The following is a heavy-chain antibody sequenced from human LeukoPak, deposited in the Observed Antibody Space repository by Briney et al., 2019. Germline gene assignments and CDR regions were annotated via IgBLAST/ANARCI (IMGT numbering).Heavy chain of an antibody. D-gene: IGHD2-8*01. J-gene: IGHJ5*02. CDR2: ISASGGDT. V-gene: IGHV3-23*01. CDR1: GFSFSTYS. Sequence: GGSLRLSCAASGFSFSTYSFSWVRQAPGKGLEWVSGISASGGDTFYADSVKGRFTISRDNSKNTLSLQMNGLRVEDTAIYYCAKDVRRCNGACTWGQGTLVTVSS. CDR3: AKDVRRCNGACT.